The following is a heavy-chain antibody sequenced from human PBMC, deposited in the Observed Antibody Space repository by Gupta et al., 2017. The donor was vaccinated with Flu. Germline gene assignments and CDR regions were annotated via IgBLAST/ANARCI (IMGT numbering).Heavy chain of an antibody. J-gene: IGHJ3*02. CDR3: AKVGGYMGTYYDIWTAQLGAFDI. D-gene: IGHD3-9*01. CDR2: ISGSGGST. Sequence: EVQLLESGGGLVQPGGSLRLSCAASGFTFSSYAMSWVRQAPGKGLEWVSAISGSGGSTYYADSVKGRFTISRDNSKNTLYLQMNSRRAEDTAVYYWAKVGGYMGTYYDIWTAQLGAFDIWGQGTMVTVSS. CDR1: GFTFSSYA. V-gene: IGHV3-23*01.